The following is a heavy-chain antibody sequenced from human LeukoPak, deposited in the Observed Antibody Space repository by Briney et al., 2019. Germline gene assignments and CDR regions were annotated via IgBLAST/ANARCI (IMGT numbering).Heavy chain of an antibody. CDR3: ARGSSGYYSDY. D-gene: IGHD3-22*01. J-gene: IGHJ4*02. Sequence: GASVKVSCKASGGTFSSYAISWVRQAPGQGLEWMGRIIPIFGTANYAQKFQSRVTITTDESTSTAYMELSSLRSEDTAVYYCARGSSGYYSDYWGQGTLVTVSS. CDR1: GGTFSSYA. CDR2: IIPIFGTA. V-gene: IGHV1-69*05.